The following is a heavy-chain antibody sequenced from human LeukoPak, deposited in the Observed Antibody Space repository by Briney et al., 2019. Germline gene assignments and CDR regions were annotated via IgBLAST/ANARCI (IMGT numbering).Heavy chain of an antibody. D-gene: IGHD3-10*01. Sequence: SETLSLTCTVSGGSISSGDYYWSWVRQPPGKGLEWIEYIYYSGSTYYNPSLKSRVTISVHTSKNQFSLKLSSVTAADTAVYYCARGHKIRGVIDYFDYWGQGTLVTVSS. CDR1: GGSISSGDYY. J-gene: IGHJ4*02. CDR3: ARGHKIRGVIDYFDY. CDR2: IYYSGST. V-gene: IGHV4-30-4*01.